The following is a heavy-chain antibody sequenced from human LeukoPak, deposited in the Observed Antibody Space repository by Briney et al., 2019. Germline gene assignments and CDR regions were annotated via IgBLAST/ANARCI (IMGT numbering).Heavy chain of an antibody. Sequence: GGSLRLSCAASGFTFSDYYMSWIRQAPGKGLEWVSYISSSGSTIYYADSVKGRLTISRDNAKNSLYLQMNSLGAEDTAVYYCVRDFGFFATGYWGQGTLVTVSS. V-gene: IGHV3-11*04. CDR1: GFTFSDYY. D-gene: IGHD3-3*01. CDR3: VRDFGFFATGY. J-gene: IGHJ4*02. CDR2: ISSSGSTI.